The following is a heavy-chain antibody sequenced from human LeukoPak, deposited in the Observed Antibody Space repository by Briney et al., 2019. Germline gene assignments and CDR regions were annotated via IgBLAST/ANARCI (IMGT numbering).Heavy chain of an antibody. CDR3: ARTNPVYGDFDY. J-gene: IGHJ4*02. CDR2: IFPDGRT. CDR1: GLTVTDNY. D-gene: IGHD4-17*01. Sequence: PGGSLRLSCSASGLTVTDNYMSWVRQAPGMGLEWVSVIFPDGRTYHSDSLKGRFTISRDKSKNTVLLQINGLRADDTALYHCARTNPVYGDFDYWGQGVLVTVSS. V-gene: IGHV3-53*01.